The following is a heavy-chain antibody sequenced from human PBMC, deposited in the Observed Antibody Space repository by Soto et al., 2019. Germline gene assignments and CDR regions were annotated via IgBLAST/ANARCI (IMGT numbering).Heavy chain of an antibody. CDR2: ISSSSSTI. D-gene: IGHD3-22*01. Sequence: EVQLVESGGGLVQPGGSLRLSCAASGFTFSNYNMNWVRQAPGKGLEWVSSISSSSSTIYYADSVKGRFTISRDNAKNSLYLQMNSLRAEDTAVYYCARDSHDSTMGYWGQGTLVTVSS. V-gene: IGHV3-48*04. CDR1: GFTFSNYN. CDR3: ARDSHDSTMGY. J-gene: IGHJ4*02.